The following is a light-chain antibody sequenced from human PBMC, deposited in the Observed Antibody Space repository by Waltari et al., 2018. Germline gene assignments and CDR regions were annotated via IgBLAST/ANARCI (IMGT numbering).Light chain of an antibody. J-gene: IGLJ1*01. CDR3: CSFAGSYTFV. CDR2: DVS. Sequence: QSALTQPRSVSGSPGQSVTISCTGTSRDVGGYHYVSWFQQHPGKVPKLLIYDVSERPSAVPDRFSGSKSANTASLTISGLQTEDEADYYCCSFAGSYTFVFGTGTRVTVL. V-gene: IGLV2-11*01. CDR1: SRDVGGYHY.